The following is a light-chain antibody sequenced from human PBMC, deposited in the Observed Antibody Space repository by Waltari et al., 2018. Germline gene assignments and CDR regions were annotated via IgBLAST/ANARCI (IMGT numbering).Light chain of an antibody. Sequence: QFVLTQPPSASAPPGQRITISCSGSSSNIGTNSVAWYQHFPGRAPKLLIHGDNKRPSGVPDRFSGSKSGTSASLAISGLQSADEADYYCAAWSDSQDDLYVFGTGTKVTVL. CDR1: SSNIGTNS. CDR3: AAWSDSQDDLYV. V-gene: IGLV1-44*01. CDR2: GDN. J-gene: IGLJ1*01.